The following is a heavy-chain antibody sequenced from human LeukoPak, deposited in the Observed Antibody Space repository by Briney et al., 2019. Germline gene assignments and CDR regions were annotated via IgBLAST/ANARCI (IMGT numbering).Heavy chain of an antibody. V-gene: IGHV1-69*13. J-gene: IGHJ6*02. D-gene: IGHD6-13*01. CDR1: GYTFTSYG. CDR3: ARGRIATINPYYYYGMDV. Sequence: ASVKVSCKASGYTFTSYGISWVRQAPGQGLEWMGGIIPIFGTANYAQKFQGRVTITADESTSTAYMELSSLRSEDTAVYYCARGRIATINPYYYYGMDVWGQGTTVTVSS. CDR2: IIPIFGTA.